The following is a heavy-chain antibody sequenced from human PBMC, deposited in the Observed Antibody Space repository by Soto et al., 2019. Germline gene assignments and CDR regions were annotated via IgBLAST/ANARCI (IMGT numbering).Heavy chain of an antibody. CDR2: ISGSGSNT. Sequence: GGSLRLSCAASGFNFDNYVMSWVRQAPGKGLEWVSSISGSGSNTYHADSVKGRFSISRDNSKNTLFLQMNSLRAEDTALYYCAKSYGDYFYYSMDVWGKGTTVTVSS. CDR3: AKSYGDYFYYSMDV. CDR1: GFNFDNYV. D-gene: IGHD3-16*01. J-gene: IGHJ6*03. V-gene: IGHV3-23*01.